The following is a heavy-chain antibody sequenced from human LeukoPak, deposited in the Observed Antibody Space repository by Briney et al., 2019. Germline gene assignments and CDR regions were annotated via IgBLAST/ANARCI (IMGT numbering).Heavy chain of an antibody. CDR1: GYTFTSYD. Sequence: ASVKVSCKASGYTFTSYDINWVRQATGQGLEWMGWMNPNSGNAGYAQKFQGRVTITRNTSISTAYMELSSLRSEDTAVYYCARASAGGYGEHYGYWGQGTLVTVSS. J-gene: IGHJ4*02. V-gene: IGHV1-8*03. CDR2: MNPNSGNA. D-gene: IGHD3-10*01. CDR3: ARASAGGYGEHYGY.